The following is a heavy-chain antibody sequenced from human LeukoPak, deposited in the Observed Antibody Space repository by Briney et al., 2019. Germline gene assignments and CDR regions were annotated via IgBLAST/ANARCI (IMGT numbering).Heavy chain of an antibody. J-gene: IGHJ3*02. CDR1: GYTFTNYA. CDR3: ARDHGSSKEDDAFDI. Sequence: ASVKVSCKASGYTFTNYAMHWVRQAPGQRLEWMGWINAGNGNTKYSQKFQGRVTITRDTSASTAYMELSSLRSEDTAVYYCARDHGSSKEDDAFDIWGQGTMVTVSS. D-gene: IGHD6-13*01. V-gene: IGHV1-3*01. CDR2: INAGNGNT.